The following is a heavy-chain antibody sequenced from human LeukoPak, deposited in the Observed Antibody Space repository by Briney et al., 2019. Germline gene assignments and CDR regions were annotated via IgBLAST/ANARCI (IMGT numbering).Heavy chain of an antibody. V-gene: IGHV3-7*01. J-gene: IGHJ4*02. CDR1: GFTFSSYW. Sequence: GGSLRLSCAASGFTFSSYWMSWVRQAPGKGLEGVANIKQDGSDKYYVDSVKGRFTISRDNAKNSLYLQMNSLRAEDTAVYYCARPPYSSGWYLMYWGQGTLVTVSS. CDR2: IKQDGSDK. CDR3: ARPPYSSGWYLMY. D-gene: IGHD6-19*01.